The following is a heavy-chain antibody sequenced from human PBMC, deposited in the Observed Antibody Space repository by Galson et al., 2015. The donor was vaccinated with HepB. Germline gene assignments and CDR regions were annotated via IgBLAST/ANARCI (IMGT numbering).Heavy chain of an antibody. Sequence: SLRLSCATSGFTFSNYGMTWVRQAPGEGLEWVSGIGNSGDFTSYADSVKGRFTISRDDSKNTLYLQMNSLRVEDTAVYYRARGVISPDCWGQGTLVTVSS. V-gene: IGHV3-23*01. CDR3: ARGVISPDC. J-gene: IGHJ4*02. CDR2: IGNSGDFT. D-gene: IGHD2/OR15-2a*01. CDR1: GFTFSNYG.